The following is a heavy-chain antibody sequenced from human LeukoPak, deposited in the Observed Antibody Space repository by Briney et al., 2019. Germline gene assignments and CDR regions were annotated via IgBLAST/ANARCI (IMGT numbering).Heavy chain of an antibody. CDR1: GGYISSYY. V-gene: IGHV4-4*07. J-gene: IGHJ4*02. CDR3: ARSLFGESQMDY. Sequence: SETLSLTCTVSGGYISSYYWSWIRQPAGKGLESIGHTSTSGSTNYNPFLKSRVTMSVDTSKNQFSLKLSSVTAADTAVYYCARSLFGESQMDYWGQGTLVTVSS. D-gene: IGHD3-10*02. CDR2: TSTSGST.